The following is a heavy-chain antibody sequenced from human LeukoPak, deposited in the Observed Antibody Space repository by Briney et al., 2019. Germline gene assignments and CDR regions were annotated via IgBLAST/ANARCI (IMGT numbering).Heavy chain of an antibody. Sequence: SETLSLTCTVSGGSISSYYWSWIRQPPGKGLEWIGYIYYSGSTNYNSSLKSRVTISVDTSKNQFSLKLSSVTAADTAVYYCARAPPNYYDSSGYLTPDAFDIWGQGTMVTVSS. D-gene: IGHD3-22*01. CDR2: IYYSGST. CDR3: ARAPPNYYDSSGYLTPDAFDI. CDR1: GGSISSYY. V-gene: IGHV4-59*01. J-gene: IGHJ3*02.